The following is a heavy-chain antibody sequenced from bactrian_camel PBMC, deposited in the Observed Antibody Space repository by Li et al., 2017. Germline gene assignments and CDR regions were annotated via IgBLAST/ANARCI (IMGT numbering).Heavy chain of an antibody. D-gene: IGHD2*01. V-gene: IGHV3S1*01. Sequence: VQLVESGGGSVEAGGSLKLSCVASKLYYDTYCLAWFRQGPGKEREGVARIYTGSGNTYYADSVKGRFTISQDNAKNTVYLQMNSLKSEDTALYYCATLRVVDGAGFFGYWGWGQGTQVTVS. J-gene: IGHJ4*01. CDR1: KLYYDTYC. CDR3: ATLRVVDGAGFFGYWG. CDR2: IYTGSGNT.